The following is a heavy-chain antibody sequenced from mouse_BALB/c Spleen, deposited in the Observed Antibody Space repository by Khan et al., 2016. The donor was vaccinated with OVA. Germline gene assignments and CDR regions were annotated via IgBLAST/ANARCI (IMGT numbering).Heavy chain of an antibody. CDR1: GYSITGGYY. J-gene: IGHJ3*01. Sequence: EVQLQESGPGLVKPSQSLSLTCSVTGYSITGGYYWNWIRQFPGNKLEWMGYITYDGRNNYNPSLRNRISITRDTSKNQFFRKLNSVTTEDTATYYCARDDYDGAWFTYWGQGTLVTVSA. V-gene: IGHV3-6*02. CDR3: ARDDYDGAWFTY. CDR2: ITYDGRN. D-gene: IGHD2-4*01.